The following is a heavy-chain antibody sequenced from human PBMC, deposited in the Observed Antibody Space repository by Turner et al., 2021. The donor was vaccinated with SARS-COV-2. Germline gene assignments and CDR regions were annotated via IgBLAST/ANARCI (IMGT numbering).Heavy chain of an antibody. V-gene: IGHV1-24*01. CDR1: GYTLTELS. CDR3: ATGYKLRVNWFDP. Sequence: QVQLVQSGAALYQPRASVKLSCLLSGYTLTELSMYWVRQAPGKGLEWMGGIDPEDGETIYEQKFQGRVTMTEDTSTDTAYKEMSRLRSEDTAVYYGATGYKLRVNWFDPWGQGTLVTVSS. J-gene: IGHJ5*02. CDR2: IDPEDGET. D-gene: IGHD2-2*01.